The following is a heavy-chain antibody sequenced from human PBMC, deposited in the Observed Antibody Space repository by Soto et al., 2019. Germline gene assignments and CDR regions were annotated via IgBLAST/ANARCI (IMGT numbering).Heavy chain of an antibody. CDR3: ATGSFTSTGGRIGYHYNAMDV. CDR1: GGPFSSHS. Sequence: GASVKVSCKSSGGPFSSHSINWVRQAPGQGLEWMGGIIPIFGPANFAKNFQGRVTITADESTTTAYMELSSLTSEDTAVYYCATGSFTSTGGRIGYHYNAMDVWGQGTTVTVSS. D-gene: IGHD1-1*01. J-gene: IGHJ6*02. CDR2: IIPIFGPA. V-gene: IGHV1-69*13.